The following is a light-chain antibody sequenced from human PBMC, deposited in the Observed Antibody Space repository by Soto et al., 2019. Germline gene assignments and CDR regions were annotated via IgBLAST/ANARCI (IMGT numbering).Light chain of an antibody. J-gene: IGLJ2*01. CDR3: SSYTSSNTLV. CDR1: SSDVGGFIY. V-gene: IGLV2-14*01. CDR2: EVS. Sequence: QSALTQPASVSGSPGQSITISCTGTSSDVGGFIYVSWYQHHPGKVPKLMIYEVSNRPSGVSNRFSGSKSGNTASLTISALQAEDEVDYYCSSYTSSNTLVFGGGTKLTVL.